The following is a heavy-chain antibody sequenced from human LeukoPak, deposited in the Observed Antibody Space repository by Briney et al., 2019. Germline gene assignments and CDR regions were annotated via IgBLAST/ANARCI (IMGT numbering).Heavy chain of an antibody. V-gene: IGHV3-74*01. CDR1: GFTFSKYW. J-gene: IGHJ4*02. Sequence: GGSLRLSCAASGFTFSKYWMLWVRQAPGKGLESVSRINTDGTVTTYADSVKGRFTVSRDNAKNSLYLQMNSLRAEDTAVYYCARELPPYYDILTGPHGYWGQGTLVTVSS. D-gene: IGHD3-9*01. CDR2: INTDGTVT. CDR3: ARELPPYYDILTGPHGY.